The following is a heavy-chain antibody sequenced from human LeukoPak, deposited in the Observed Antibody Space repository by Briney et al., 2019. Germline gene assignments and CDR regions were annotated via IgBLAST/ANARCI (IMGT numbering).Heavy chain of an antibody. CDR2: VSYSGTP. CDR1: GYSINNYY. V-gene: IGHV4-59*08. J-gene: IGHJ6*02. CDR3: ARQKWDRLTYYYYGMDV. Sequence: SETLSLTCTASGYSINNYYWSWIRQPPGKGLEWIGYVSYSGTPDYNPSLESRATISLDTSRNQFSLQLRSVTAAGTAEYYCARQKWDRLTYYYYGMDVWGQGTTVTVSS. D-gene: IGHD1-26*01.